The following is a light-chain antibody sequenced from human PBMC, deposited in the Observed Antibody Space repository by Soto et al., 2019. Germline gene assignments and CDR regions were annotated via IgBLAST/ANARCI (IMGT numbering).Light chain of an antibody. V-gene: IGLV2-14*03. Sequence: QSALTQPASVSGSPGQSIAISCTGTSSDVDAYNFVSWYQHHPCKAPKLMIFDVSNRPSGVSNRFSGSKSGNTASLTISGLQAEDEADYYCTSYTTSSTYVFGTGTKLTVL. CDR2: DVS. CDR1: SSDVDAYNF. J-gene: IGLJ1*01. CDR3: TSYTTSSTYV.